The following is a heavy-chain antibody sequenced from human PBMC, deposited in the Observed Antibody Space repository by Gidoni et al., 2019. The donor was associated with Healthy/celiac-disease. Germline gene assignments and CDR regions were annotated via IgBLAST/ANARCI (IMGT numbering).Heavy chain of an antibody. D-gene: IGHD3-22*01. CDR1: GGHFIRHA. J-gene: IGHJ3*02. V-gene: IGHV1-69*01. CDR3: ASPRGYYDSSGYLTPDAFDI. CDR2: IIPIFGTA. Sequence: QVLPVQSWAEGDKPGFSVKVSRQASGGHFIRHAHHRVRQAPGQGLEWMGGIIPIFGTANNAQKFQGRVTITADESTSTAYMELSSLRSEDTAVYYCASPRGYYDSSGYLTPDAFDIWGQGTMVTVSS.